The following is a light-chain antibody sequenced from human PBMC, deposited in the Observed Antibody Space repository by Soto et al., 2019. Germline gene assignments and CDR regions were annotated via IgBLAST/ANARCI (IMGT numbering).Light chain of an antibody. CDR1: QSVSSNN. Sequence: EIVLTQSPGTLSLSLGEIATLSCRASQSVSSNNLAWYHQKPGQTPRLLMYGASSRATGIPDRFSGSGSGTDFTLTISRLEPEDFAVYYWQQYDNSITFGQGTRLDI. CDR2: GAS. V-gene: IGKV3-20*01. CDR3: QQYDNSIT. J-gene: IGKJ5*01.